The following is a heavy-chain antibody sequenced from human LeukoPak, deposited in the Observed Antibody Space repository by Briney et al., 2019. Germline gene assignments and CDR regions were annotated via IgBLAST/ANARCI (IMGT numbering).Heavy chain of an antibody. Sequence: PGGSLRLSCAASGFDFNNYAMSWVRQAPGKGLVWVSNINGDGGSLGYADSVKGRFTISRDNAKNTLYLHMNSLRAEDTAVYYCARDEVGATPIDYWGQGTLVTVSS. CDR2: INGDGGSL. CDR1: GFDFNNYA. J-gene: IGHJ4*02. D-gene: IGHD1-26*01. V-gene: IGHV3-74*01. CDR3: ARDEVGATPIDY.